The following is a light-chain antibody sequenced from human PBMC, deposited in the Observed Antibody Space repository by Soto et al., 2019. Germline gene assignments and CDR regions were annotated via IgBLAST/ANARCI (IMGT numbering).Light chain of an antibody. Sequence: DIQMTQSPSTLSGSVGDRVTITCRASQTISSWLAWYQQKPGKAPELLIFDASNLKSGVSSRFSGSGSGTEFTLTISRLQPDDVATYYCQQYNSYSRTFGEGTKVDIK. CDR1: QTISSW. J-gene: IGKJ4*02. CDR2: DAS. V-gene: IGKV1-5*01. CDR3: QQYNSYSRT.